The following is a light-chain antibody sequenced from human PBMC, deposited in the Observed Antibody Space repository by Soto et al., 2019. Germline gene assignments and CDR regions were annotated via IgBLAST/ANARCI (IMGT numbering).Light chain of an antibody. J-gene: IGKJ2*01. CDR1: QSILYSSNNKNY. CDR3: QQYYTTMYT. CDR2: WAS. V-gene: IGKV4-1*01. Sequence: DIVMTQSPDSLAVSLGERATINCKSSQSILYSSNNKNYLAWYQQKPGQPPKVLFYWASTRESGVPDRFSGSGSGTDFTLTISSLQAEDVAVYYCQQYYTTMYTFGQGTKLEIK.